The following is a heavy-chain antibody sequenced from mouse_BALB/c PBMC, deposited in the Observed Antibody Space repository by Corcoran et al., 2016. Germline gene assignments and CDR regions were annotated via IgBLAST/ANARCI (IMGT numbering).Heavy chain of an antibody. Sequence: EVQLQQSGPELVKPGASVKISCKASGYSFTGYYMHWVKQSHVKSLEWVGRINPYNGATSYNQNFKDKASLTVDKSSSTAYMELHSLTSEDSAVYYCARGDYYGDFDYWGQGTTLTVSS. D-gene: IGHD1-1*01. CDR1: GYSFTGYY. CDR3: ARGDYYGDFDY. J-gene: IGHJ2*01. V-gene: IGHV1-26*01. CDR2: INPYNGAT.